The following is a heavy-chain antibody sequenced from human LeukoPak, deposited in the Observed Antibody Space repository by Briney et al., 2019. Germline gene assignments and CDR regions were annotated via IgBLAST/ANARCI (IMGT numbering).Heavy chain of an antibody. CDR1: GFTFSSYW. D-gene: IGHD2-21*01. CDR2: IKHGGSEN. Sequence: PGGSLRLSCAASGFTFSSYWMSWLRQAPGKGLEWVANIKHGGSENYYVDSVKGRFTISRDNAKNSLYLQMNSRRAEDTAVYYCARDCGGDCYYGVDSWGQGTLVTVSS. J-gene: IGHJ4*02. V-gene: IGHV3-7*01. CDR3: ARDCGGDCYYGVDS.